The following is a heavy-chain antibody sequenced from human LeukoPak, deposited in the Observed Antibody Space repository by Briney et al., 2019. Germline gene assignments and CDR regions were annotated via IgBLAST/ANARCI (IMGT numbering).Heavy chain of an antibody. V-gene: IGHV4-31*03. D-gene: IGHD3-10*01. J-gene: IGHJ4*02. Sequence: KPSQTLSLTCTVSGVSISSGAFYWNWLLQHPGKGLEWFGHIYYGGSIYYNPSLKSRLTISVDTSKNQLSLKLSSVTAADTAVYYCARESPLVRGVLDYWGQGTLVTVSS. CDR2: IYYGGSI. CDR3: ARESPLVRGVLDY. CDR1: GVSISSGAFY.